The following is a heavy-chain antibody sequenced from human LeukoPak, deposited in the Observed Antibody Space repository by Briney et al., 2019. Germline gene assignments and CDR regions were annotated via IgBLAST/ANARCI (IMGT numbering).Heavy chain of an antibody. CDR3: ARHRVDYDSSGYYLTFDY. D-gene: IGHD3-22*01. Sequence: GSLRLSCTVSGYTVSSNSMSWIRQPPGKGLEWIGEINHSGSTNYNPSLKSRVTISVDTSKNQFSLKLSSVTAADTAVYYCARHRVDYDSSGYYLTFDYWGQGTLVTVSS. CDR2: INHSGST. V-gene: IGHV4-34*01. J-gene: IGHJ4*02. CDR1: GYTVSSNS.